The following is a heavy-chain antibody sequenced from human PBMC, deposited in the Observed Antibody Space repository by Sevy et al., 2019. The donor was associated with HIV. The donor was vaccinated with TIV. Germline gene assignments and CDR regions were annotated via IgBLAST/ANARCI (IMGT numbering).Heavy chain of an antibody. Sequence: GGSLRLSCAASGFSFSKYWMSWVRQAPGKGLEWVANIKEDGSQKNYLESVKGRLTISRDNAKNLLNLQMNNLRADDTAVYYCARDPDILSGYPSHYFDYWGQGTLVTVSS. CDR2: IKEDGSQK. J-gene: IGHJ4*02. V-gene: IGHV3-7*01. CDR1: GFSFSKYW. CDR3: ARDPDILSGYPSHYFDY. D-gene: IGHD3-9*01.